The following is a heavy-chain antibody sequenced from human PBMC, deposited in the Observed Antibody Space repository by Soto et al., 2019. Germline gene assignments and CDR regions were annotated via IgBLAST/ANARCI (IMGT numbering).Heavy chain of an antibody. Sequence: EVQLVESGGGLVQPGGSLRRTCTASGFTFSSSWMAWVRQAPGKGLEWVGNIKHDGSEVYYLDSVRGRFTISRDSAWKSLYLQVNSLRAEDTAVYYCAGIQNNWFDPWGQGTLVAVSS. CDR1: GFTFSSSW. V-gene: IGHV3-7*01. J-gene: IGHJ5*02. CDR2: IKHDGSEV. CDR3: AGIQNNWFDP.